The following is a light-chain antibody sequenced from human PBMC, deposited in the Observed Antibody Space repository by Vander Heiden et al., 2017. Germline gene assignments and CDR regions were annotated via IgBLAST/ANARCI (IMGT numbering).Light chain of an antibody. J-gene: IGLJ1*01. CDR3: SSYTSSNTLV. Sequence: QSALTQPAPVSGSPGPSITIPCTGTSSDVRAYNYVSWYQQHPGKAPKLIIYDVTDRPSGVSNRFSGSKSGNTASLTTSGLQAEDEADYYCSSYTSSNTLVFGTGTKVTVL. CDR2: DVT. CDR1: SSDVRAYNY. V-gene: IGLV2-14*03.